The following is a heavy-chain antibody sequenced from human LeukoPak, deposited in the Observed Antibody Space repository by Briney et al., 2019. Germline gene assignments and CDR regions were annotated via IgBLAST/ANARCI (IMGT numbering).Heavy chain of an antibody. CDR2: INHSGST. CDR1: GGSFSGYY. J-gene: IGHJ5*02. Sequence: SETLSLTCAVYGGSFSGYYWSWIRQPPGKGLEWIGEINHSGSTNDNPSLKSRVTISVDTSKNQFSLKLSSVTAADTAVYYCARRVYDYVWGSYRPNWFDPWGQGTLVTVSS. V-gene: IGHV4-34*01. D-gene: IGHD3-16*02. CDR3: ARRVYDYVWGSYRPNWFDP.